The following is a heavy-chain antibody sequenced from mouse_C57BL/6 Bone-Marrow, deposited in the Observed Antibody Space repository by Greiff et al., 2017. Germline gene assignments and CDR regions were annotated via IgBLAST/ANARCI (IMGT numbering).Heavy chain of an antibody. J-gene: IGHJ2*01. D-gene: IGHD1-1*02. CDR1: GYAFTSYW. V-gene: IGHV1-54*01. CDR2: IDPCSGDT. Sequence: QVQLQQSGAELVRPGSSVKLSCKASGYAFTSYWMEWVKQRPGQGLEWIGVIDPCSGDTNYNEKFKGKATLTADTSSSTAYMQLSSLTSEDSAVYFCARVGAHDFWYWGQGTTPPVSS. CDR3: ARVGAHDFWY.